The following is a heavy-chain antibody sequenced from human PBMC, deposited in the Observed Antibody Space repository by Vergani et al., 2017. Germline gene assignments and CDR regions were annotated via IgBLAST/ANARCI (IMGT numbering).Heavy chain of an antibody. CDR1: GFTFSSDS. D-gene: IGHD1-26*01. CDR2: RKQDGSEK. Sequence: EVHLVESGGGLVKPGGSLRLSCAASGFTFSSDSMTWVRQAPGKGLEWVANRKQDGSEKYYADSVKGRFTISRDNAKNSLYLQMNSLRAEDTALYYCARRGAPDNYGMDVWGQGTTVTVSS. J-gene: IGHJ6*02. CDR3: ARRGAPDNYGMDV. V-gene: IGHV3-7*04.